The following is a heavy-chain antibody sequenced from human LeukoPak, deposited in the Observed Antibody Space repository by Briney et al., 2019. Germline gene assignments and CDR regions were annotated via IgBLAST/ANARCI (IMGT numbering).Heavy chain of an antibody. CDR3: ARVDDILTGYAAFDP. Sequence: SVKVTCKASGGTFSSYAISWVRQAPGQGLEWMGGIIPIFGTANYAQRFQGRVTITADESTSTAYMELSSLRSEDTAVYYCARVDDILTGYAAFDPWGQGTLVTVSS. CDR2: IIPIFGTA. J-gene: IGHJ5*02. V-gene: IGHV1-69*13. D-gene: IGHD3-9*01. CDR1: GGTFSSYA.